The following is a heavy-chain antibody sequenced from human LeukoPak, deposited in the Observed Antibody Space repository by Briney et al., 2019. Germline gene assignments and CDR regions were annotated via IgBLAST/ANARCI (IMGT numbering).Heavy chain of an antibody. CDR2: IYYSGST. CDR1: GGSISSGGYS. CDR3: ARGDYGDPTDYYYYYMDV. D-gene: IGHD4-17*01. Sequence: SETLSLTCAVSGGSISSGGYSWSWIRQPPGKGLEWIGYIYYSGSTNYNPSLKSRVTISVDTSKNQFSLKLSSVTAADTAVYYCARGDYGDPTDYYYYYMDVWGKGTTVTISS. V-gene: IGHV4-61*08. J-gene: IGHJ6*03.